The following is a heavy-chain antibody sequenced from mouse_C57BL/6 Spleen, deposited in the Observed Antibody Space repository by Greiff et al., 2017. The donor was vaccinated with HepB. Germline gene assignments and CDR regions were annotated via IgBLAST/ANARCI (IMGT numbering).Heavy chain of an antibody. J-gene: IGHJ4*01. CDR3: VRGTTVVEDYAMDY. V-gene: IGHV10-1*01. D-gene: IGHD1-1*01. CDR2: IRSKSNNYAT. Sequence: GGGLVQPKGSLKLSCAASGFSFNTYAMNWVRQAPGKGLEWVARIRSKSNNYATYYADSVKDRSTISRDDSESMLYLQMNNLKTEDTAMYYCVRGTTVVEDYAMDYWGQGTSVTVSS. CDR1: GFSFNTYA.